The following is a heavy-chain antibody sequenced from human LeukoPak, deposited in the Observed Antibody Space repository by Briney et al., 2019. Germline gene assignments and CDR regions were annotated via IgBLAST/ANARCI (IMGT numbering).Heavy chain of an antibody. Sequence: SETLSLTCAVYGGSFSGYYWSWIRQPPGKGLEWIGEINHSGSTNYNPSLKSRVTISVDTSKNQFSLKLSSVTAADTTVYYCARGNGYCSSTSCFDWFDPWGQGTLVTVSS. CDR3: ARGNGYCSSTSCFDWFDP. V-gene: IGHV4-34*01. CDR1: GGSFSGYY. D-gene: IGHD2-2*01. CDR2: INHSGST. J-gene: IGHJ5*02.